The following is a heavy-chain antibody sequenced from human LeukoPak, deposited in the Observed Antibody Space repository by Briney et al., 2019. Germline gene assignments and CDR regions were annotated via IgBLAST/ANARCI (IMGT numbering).Heavy chain of an antibody. D-gene: IGHD6-19*01. CDR3: AQAESIAYTSGWYAVY. CDR1: GGSISSNW. CDR2: IDHSGST. J-gene: IGHJ4*02. Sequence: SETLSLTCAVSGGSISSNWWSWVRQPPGKGLEWIGEIDHSGSTNYNPSLKSRVTISVDKSESQFSLKLSSVTAADTAVYYCAQAESIAYTSGWYAVYWGQGTLVTVSS. V-gene: IGHV4-4*02.